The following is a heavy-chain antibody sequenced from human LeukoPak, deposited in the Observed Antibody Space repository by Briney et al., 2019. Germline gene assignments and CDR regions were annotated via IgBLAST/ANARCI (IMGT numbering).Heavy chain of an antibody. D-gene: IGHD3-10*01. CDR1: GGSISSFY. Sequence: PSETLSLTCTVSGGSISSFYWTWIRQPAGKGLEWIGRIYSSGSTNYNPSLKSRLTMSVDTSKNQLSLEVSSVTAADTAVYYCARGRSGPGADYYYGMDVWGQGTTVTVSS. J-gene: IGHJ6*02. CDR3: ARGRSGPGADYYYGMDV. CDR2: IYSSGST. V-gene: IGHV4-4*07.